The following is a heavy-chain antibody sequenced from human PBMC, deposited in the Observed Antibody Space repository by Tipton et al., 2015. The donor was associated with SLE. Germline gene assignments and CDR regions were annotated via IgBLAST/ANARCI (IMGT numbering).Heavy chain of an antibody. CDR2: VYYSGST. CDR3: ARDSEKAFDI. Sequence: GLVKPSETLSLTCTVSGGSTSRYNWSWIRQPPGKGLEWIGCVYYSGSTYYSPPLSSRVSISLDRSKNQFSLSLSSVTAADTAVYYCARDSEKAFDIWGQGTMVTVSS. J-gene: IGHJ3*02. V-gene: IGHV4-59*12. CDR1: GGSTSRYN.